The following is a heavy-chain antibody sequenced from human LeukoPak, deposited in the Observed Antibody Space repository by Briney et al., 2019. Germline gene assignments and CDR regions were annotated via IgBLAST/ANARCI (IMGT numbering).Heavy chain of an antibody. CDR1: APTFTSYA. D-gene: IGHD2-15*01. CDR3: AKGTDTSGRQNFDI. CDR2: TTSSGDGT. J-gene: IGHJ4*02. V-gene: IGHV3-23*01. Sequence: GGSLRLSCEAAAPTFTSYAMHCVRQAPGKGLEWVSRTTSSGDGTFYTDALGGRSTISRDNGEKAIFLRIVKLMRGDSALYYCAKGTDTSGRQNFDIWGQGTLVTVSS.